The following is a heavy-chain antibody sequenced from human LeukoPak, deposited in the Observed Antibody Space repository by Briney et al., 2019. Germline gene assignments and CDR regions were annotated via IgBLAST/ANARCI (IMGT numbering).Heavy chain of an antibody. CDR2: LFYSGST. D-gene: IGHD3-10*01. CDR3: ATVAVIRGVTDFDY. J-gene: IGHJ4*02. V-gene: IGHV4-59*01. Sequence: SGTLSLTCTVSGGSISSYYWSWIRQPPGKGLEWIAYLFYSGSTDYHPSLESRVTISVDTSKNQFFLKLRSVTAADTAVYYCATVAVIRGVTDFDYWGQGTLVAV. CDR1: GGSISSYY.